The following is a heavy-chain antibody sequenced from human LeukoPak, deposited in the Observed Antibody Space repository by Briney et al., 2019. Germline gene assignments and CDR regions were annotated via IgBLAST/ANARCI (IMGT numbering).Heavy chain of an antibody. D-gene: IGHD4-23*01. CDR2: LWYDGSNK. CDR3: ARYVGGGNSGGFDY. V-gene: IGHV3-33*08. CDR1: FTFHSFE. Sequence: PGGSFKVFLSRLGFTFHSFELEWIRQAPGKGLEWVALLWYDGSNKYYPDSVKGPFTTSRDKSHNTLYLQMNSLRAEDTAVYYCARYVGGGNSGGFDYWGQGTLVTVSS. J-gene: IGHJ4*02.